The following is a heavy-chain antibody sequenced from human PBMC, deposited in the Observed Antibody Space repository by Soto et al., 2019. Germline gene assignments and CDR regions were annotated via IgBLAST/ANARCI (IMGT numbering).Heavy chain of an antibody. J-gene: IGHJ4*02. CDR2: ISYDGSNK. V-gene: IGHV3-30-3*01. D-gene: IGHD2-15*01. CDR3: ARDREYCSGGSCYFDY. CDR1: GFTFSSYA. Sequence: SLRLSCAASGFTFSSYAMHWVRQAPGKGLEWVAVISYDGSNKYYADSVKGRFTIYRDNSKNTLYMQKNSLRAEDTALYYCARDREYCSGGSCYFDYWGQGTLVTVSS.